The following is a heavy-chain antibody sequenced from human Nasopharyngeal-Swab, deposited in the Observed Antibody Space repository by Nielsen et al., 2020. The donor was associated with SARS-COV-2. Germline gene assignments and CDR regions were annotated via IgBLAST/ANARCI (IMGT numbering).Heavy chain of an antibody. Sequence: SVKVSCKASGGTFSSYAISWVRQAPGQGLEWMGGIILIFGTANYAQKFQGRVTITADESTSTAYMELSSLRSEDTAVYYCARLPGIAAAGRERYYYYYMDVWGKGTTVTVSS. V-gene: IGHV1-69*13. D-gene: IGHD6-13*01. CDR2: IILIFGTA. CDR3: ARLPGIAAAGRERYYYYYMDV. J-gene: IGHJ6*03. CDR1: GGTFSSYA.